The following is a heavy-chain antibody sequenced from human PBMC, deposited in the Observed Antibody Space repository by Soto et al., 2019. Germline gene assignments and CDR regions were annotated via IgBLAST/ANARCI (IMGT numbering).Heavy chain of an antibody. V-gene: IGHV3-21*01. CDR3: AREDSIIIPAVSDF. J-gene: IGHJ4*02. CDR1: GFTFSSYS. D-gene: IGHD2-2*01. Sequence: GESLRLSCAASGFTFSSYSMSWVRQAPGKGLEWVSSISSSSSYIYYADSVKGRFTISRDNAKNSLYLQMNNLRAEDTAVYYCAREDSIIIPAVSDFWGQGTLVTVSS. CDR2: ISSSSSYI.